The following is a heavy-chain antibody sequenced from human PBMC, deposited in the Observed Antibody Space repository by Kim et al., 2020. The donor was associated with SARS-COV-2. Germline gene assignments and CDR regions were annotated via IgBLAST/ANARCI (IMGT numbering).Heavy chain of an antibody. V-gene: IGHV3-21*01. CDR2: ISSSSSYI. D-gene: IGHD3-9*01. CDR3: ARDGDPYYDILTGYKRNPRDPYYFDY. CDR1: GFTFSSYS. Sequence: GGSLRLSCAASGFTFSSYSMNWVRQAPGKGLEWVSSISSSSSYIYYADSVKGRFTISRDNAKNSLYLQMNSLRAEDTAVYYCARDGDPYYDILTGYKRNPRDPYYFDYWGQGTLVTVSS. J-gene: IGHJ4*02.